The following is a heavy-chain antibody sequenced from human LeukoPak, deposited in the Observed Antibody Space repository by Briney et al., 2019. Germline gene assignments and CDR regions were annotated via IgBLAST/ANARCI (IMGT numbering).Heavy chain of an antibody. CDR3: ARQVGSTPSSSLDY. CDR2: IYYSGST. V-gene: IGHV4-39*01. D-gene: IGHD6-13*01. Sequence: SETLSLTCTVSGGSISSSSYYWGWIRQPPGKGLEWIGSIYYSGSTYYNPSLKSRVTISVDTSKNQFSLKLSSVTAADPAVYYCARQVGSTPSSSLDYWGQGTLVTVSS. CDR1: GGSISSSSYY. J-gene: IGHJ4*02.